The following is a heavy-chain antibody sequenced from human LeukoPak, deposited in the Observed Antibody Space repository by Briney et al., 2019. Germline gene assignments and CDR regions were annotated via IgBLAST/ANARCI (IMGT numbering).Heavy chain of an antibody. J-gene: IGHJ4*02. D-gene: IGHD2-2*01. CDR3: ARLICSTTSCHDY. V-gene: IGHV4-39*01. CDR1: GGSSSSSTYY. Sequence: SETLSLTCTVSGGSSSSSTYYWGWIRQPPGKGLEWIGSIYYSGSTYYNPSLKSRVTISVDTSKNQFSLKLSSVTAADTAVYYCARLICSTTSCHDYWGQGTLVTVSS. CDR2: IYYSGST.